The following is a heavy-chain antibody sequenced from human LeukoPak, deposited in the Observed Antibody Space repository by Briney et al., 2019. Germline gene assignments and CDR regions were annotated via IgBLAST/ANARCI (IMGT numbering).Heavy chain of an antibody. Sequence: ASVKVSCKASGFTFTSYDINWVRQASGQGLEWMGWMNPNNGNTGYAQKFQGRVTMTRDTSISTACMELRGLRSEDTAVYYCVRDGEGVAISVNYWFDPWGQGTLVTVSS. CDR1: GFTFTSYD. CDR3: VRDGEGVAISVNYWFDP. J-gene: IGHJ5*02. D-gene: IGHD3-10*01. V-gene: IGHV1-8*01. CDR2: MNPNNGNT.